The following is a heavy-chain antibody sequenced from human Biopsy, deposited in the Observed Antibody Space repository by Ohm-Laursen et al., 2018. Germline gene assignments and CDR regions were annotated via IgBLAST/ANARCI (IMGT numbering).Heavy chain of an antibody. CDR2: IIPIPNVA. CDR1: GDSFTSYA. CDR3: ARGEGSSWFDP. D-gene: IGHD1-26*01. Sequence: SSVKVSCKASGDSFTSYAIGWVRQAPGEGLEWMGGIIPIPNVATYAQKFQGRITITADESTSTAYMELNSLTSDDTAVYFCARGEGSSWFDPWGHGTLVTVSS. J-gene: IGHJ5*02. V-gene: IGHV1-69*01.